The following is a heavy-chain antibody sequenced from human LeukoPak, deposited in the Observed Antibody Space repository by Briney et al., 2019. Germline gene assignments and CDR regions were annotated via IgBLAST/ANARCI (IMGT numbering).Heavy chain of an antibody. J-gene: IGHJ4*02. Sequence: GGSLRLSCAASGFTFTIYGMNWVRQAPGKGLEWVSGISGSGGNTFYADSVKGRFTISRDNSKNTLYLQMNSLRAEDTAVYYCAKENGAAVISHFDYWGQGTLVTVSS. D-gene: IGHD2-21*01. V-gene: IGHV3-23*01. CDR1: GFTFTIYG. CDR2: ISGSGGNT. CDR3: AKENGAAVISHFDY.